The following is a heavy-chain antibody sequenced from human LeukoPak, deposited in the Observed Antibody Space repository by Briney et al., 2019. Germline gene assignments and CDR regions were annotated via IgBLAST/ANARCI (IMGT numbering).Heavy chain of an antibody. CDR2: INPNSGCT. V-gene: IGHV1-2*02. CDR1: GYTFTGYY. CDR3: AATMVRGSYFDY. Sequence: ASVKVSCKASGYTFTGYYMHWVRQAAGQGLEWMGWINPNSGCTSYAQKFQGRVTMTRDTSISTAYMELSRLRSDDTAVYYCAATMVRGSYFDYWGQGTLVTVSS. D-gene: IGHD3-10*01. J-gene: IGHJ4*02.